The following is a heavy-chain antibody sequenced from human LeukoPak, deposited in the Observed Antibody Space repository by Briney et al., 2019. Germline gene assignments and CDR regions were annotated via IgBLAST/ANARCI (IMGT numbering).Heavy chain of an antibody. CDR1: GGTFSSYA. V-gene: IGHV1-69*05. Sequence: GASVTVSFKASGGTFSSYAISWVRQAPGQGLEWMGGIIPIFGTANYAQKFQGRVTITTDESTSTAYMELSNLRSEDTAVYYCARESAPGPYDAFDIWGQGTMVTVSS. D-gene: IGHD3-3*01. CDR3: ARESAPGPYDAFDI. CDR2: IIPIFGTA. J-gene: IGHJ3*02.